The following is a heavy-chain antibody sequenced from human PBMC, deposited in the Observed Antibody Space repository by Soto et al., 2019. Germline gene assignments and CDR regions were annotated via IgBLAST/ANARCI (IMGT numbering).Heavy chain of an antibody. CDR3: ARDLVGATRSDYYYGMDV. V-gene: IGHV3-33*01. D-gene: IGHD1-26*01. Sequence: PGGSLRLSCAASGFTFSSYGMHWVRQAPGKGLEWVAVIWYDGSNKYYADSVKGRFTISRDNSKNTLYLQMNSLRAEDTAVYYCARDLVGATRSDYYYGMDVWGQGNTVTVS. J-gene: IGHJ6*02. CDR2: IWYDGSNK. CDR1: GFTFSSYG.